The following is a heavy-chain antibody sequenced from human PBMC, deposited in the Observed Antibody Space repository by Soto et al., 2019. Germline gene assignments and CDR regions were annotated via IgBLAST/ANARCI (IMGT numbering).Heavy chain of an antibody. V-gene: IGHV4-59*08. D-gene: IGHD3-10*01. CDR1: GGSISSYY. CDR2: IYYSGST. Sequence: QVQLQESGPGRVKPSETLSLTCTVSGGSISSYYWSWIRQPPGKGLEWIGYIYYSGSTNYNPSLKSRVTMSVDTSKNQLSLKMSSVTAAHPAVYYCERHGNPGELWTPGRGYYMDVWGKGTTVTVS. CDR3: ERHGNPGELWTPGRGYYMDV. J-gene: IGHJ6*03.